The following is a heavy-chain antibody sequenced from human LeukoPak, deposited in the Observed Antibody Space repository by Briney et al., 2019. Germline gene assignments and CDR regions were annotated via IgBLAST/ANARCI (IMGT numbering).Heavy chain of an antibody. CDR2: IRSSSSYI. J-gene: IGHJ4*02. Sequence: GGSLRLSCAASGFTFSSYSMNWVRQAPGKGLEWVSSIRSSSSYIYYADSVKGRFTIYRDNAKNSLYLQMNSLRAEDTAVYYCARGLTYYDILTGYYPLDYWGQGTLVTVSS. CDR1: GFTFSSYS. CDR3: ARGLTYYDILTGYYPLDY. V-gene: IGHV3-21*01. D-gene: IGHD3-9*01.